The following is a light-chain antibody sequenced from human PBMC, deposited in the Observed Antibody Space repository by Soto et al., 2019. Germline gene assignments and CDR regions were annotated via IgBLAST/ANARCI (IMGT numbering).Light chain of an antibody. CDR3: QQYGNSPRT. J-gene: IGKJ1*01. Sequence: EIVLTQSPGTVSLSPGERATLSCRASQSVSNNYLAWFQQTPGQAPRLLIYDTSRRATGIPDRFSGSGSGTDFTLTISRLEPEYSAMYYCQQYGNSPRTFGQGTKVEIK. CDR2: DTS. V-gene: IGKV3-20*01. CDR1: QSVSNNY.